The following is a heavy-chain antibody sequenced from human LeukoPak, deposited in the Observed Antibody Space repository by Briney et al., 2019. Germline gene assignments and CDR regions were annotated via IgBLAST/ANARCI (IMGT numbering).Heavy chain of an antibody. CDR1: GFPFSSYA. CDR2: ISGSGGST. J-gene: IGHJ4*02. V-gene: IGHV3-23*01. CDR3: AKDWDYYDSSGYSSPLDY. Sequence: GGSLRLSCAASGFPFSSYAVSWVRQAPGKGLEWVSSISGSGGSTYYADSVKGRFTISRDNSENMVYLQMNSLRAEDTAVYHCAKDWDYYDSSGYSSPLDYWGQGSLVTVSS. D-gene: IGHD3-22*01.